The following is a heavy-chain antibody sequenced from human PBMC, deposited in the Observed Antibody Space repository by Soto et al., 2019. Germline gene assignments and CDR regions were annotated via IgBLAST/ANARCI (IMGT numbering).Heavy chain of an antibody. J-gene: IGHJ3*02. CDR2: YYPGDSTS. D-gene: IGHD2-15*01. CDR1: GYSFISYW. V-gene: IGHV5-51*01. Sequence: GESLKISCKTSGYSFISYWVAWVRQLPGKGLEWMGTYYPGDSTSTYSPSFQGQVTISVDKSISTAYLQLSSLKASDTAMYYCARIIGYCRNNDCSWTFDIWGQGTMVTVSS. CDR3: ARIIGYCRNNDCSWTFDI.